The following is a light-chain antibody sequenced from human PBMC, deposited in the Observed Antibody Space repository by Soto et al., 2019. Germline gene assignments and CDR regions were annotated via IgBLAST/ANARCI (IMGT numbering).Light chain of an antibody. Sequence: EIVLTQSPGTLSLSPGERAILSCRASQSVSSDSLAWYRQRPGQAPRLLVYDASSRATGIPDRFSGSGSGTDFTLTISRLEPEEFAVYYCQQCGSAPRTFGQGTKVEIK. CDR3: QQCGSAPRT. CDR1: QSVSSDS. J-gene: IGKJ1*01. CDR2: DAS. V-gene: IGKV3-20*01.